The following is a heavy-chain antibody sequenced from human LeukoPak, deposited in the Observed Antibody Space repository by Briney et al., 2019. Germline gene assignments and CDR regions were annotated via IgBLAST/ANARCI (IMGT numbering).Heavy chain of an antibody. J-gene: IGHJ4*02. CDR2: IYTSGST. V-gene: IGHV4-61*02. Sequence: SETLSLTCTVSGGSISSGSYYWSWIRQPAGKGLEWIGRIYTSGSTNYNPSLKSRVTMSVDTSKNQFSLKLSSVTAADTAVYYCARHGSYYDSSGYLYWGQGTLVTVSS. D-gene: IGHD3-22*01. CDR3: ARHGSYYDSSGYLY. CDR1: GGSISSGSYY.